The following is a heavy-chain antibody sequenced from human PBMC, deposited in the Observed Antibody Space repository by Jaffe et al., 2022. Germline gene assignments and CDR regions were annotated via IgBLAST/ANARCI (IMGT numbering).Heavy chain of an antibody. CDR3: AKERSDSSSWTGGGYFDY. Sequence: EVQLVESGGGLVQPGRSLRLSCAASGFTFDDYAMHWVRQAPGKGLEWVSGISWNSGSIGYADSVKGRFTISRDNAKNSLYLQMNSLRAEDTALYYCAKERSDSSSWTGGGYFDYWGQGTLVTVSS. V-gene: IGHV3-9*01. D-gene: IGHD6-13*01. CDR1: GFTFDDYA. J-gene: IGHJ4*02. CDR2: ISWNSGSI.